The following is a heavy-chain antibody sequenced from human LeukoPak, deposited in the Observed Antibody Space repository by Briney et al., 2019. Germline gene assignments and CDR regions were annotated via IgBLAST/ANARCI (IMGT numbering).Heavy chain of an antibody. CDR2: INPSGGST. CDR1: GYTFTSYY. D-gene: IGHD3-22*01. J-gene: IGHJ4*02. V-gene: IGHV1-46*01. Sequence: ASVKVSCKASGYTFTSYYMHWVRQAPGQGLEWMGIINPSGGSTSYAQKFQGRVTMTRDTSTSTVYMELCSLRSEDTAVYYCAKSYYYDSSGYSVGDWGQGTLVTVSS. CDR3: AKSYYYDSSGYSVGD.